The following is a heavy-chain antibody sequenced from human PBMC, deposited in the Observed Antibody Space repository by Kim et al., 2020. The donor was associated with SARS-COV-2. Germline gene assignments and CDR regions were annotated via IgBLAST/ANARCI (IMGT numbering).Heavy chain of an antibody. Sequence: PISGTANYAQKVQGRVTITADESTSTAYMELSSLRSEDTAVYYCARDYSNYVNYWGQGTLVTVSS. V-gene: IGHV1-69*01. D-gene: IGHD4-4*01. J-gene: IGHJ4*02. CDR3: ARDYSNYVNY. CDR2: PISGTA.